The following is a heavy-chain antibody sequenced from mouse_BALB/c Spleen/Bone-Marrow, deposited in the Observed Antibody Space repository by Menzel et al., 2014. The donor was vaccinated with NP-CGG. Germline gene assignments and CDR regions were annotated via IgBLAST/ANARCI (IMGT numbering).Heavy chain of an antibody. Sequence: VQLQQSGPGLVKPSQSLSLTCTVTGYSITSDYAWNWIRQFPGNQLEWMGYISYSDITSYNPSLKSRISITRDTSKNQFFLQLNSVTTEDTATYYCARSRGLRRDWYFDVWGAGTTVTVSS. D-gene: IGHD2-4*01. CDR2: ISYSDIT. CDR3: ARSRGLRRDWYFDV. CDR1: GYSITSDYA. V-gene: IGHV3-2*02. J-gene: IGHJ1*01.